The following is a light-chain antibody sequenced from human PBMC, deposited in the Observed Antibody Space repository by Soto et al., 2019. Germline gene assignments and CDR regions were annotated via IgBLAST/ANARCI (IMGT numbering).Light chain of an antibody. CDR1: QTISSL. CDR3: QHYNSYSEA. CDR2: KAS. Sequence: DIQMTQSPSTLSGSVGDRVTISCRASQTISSLLAWYQQKPGKAPKLLIYKASTLKSVVPSRFSGSGSGTEFTLTISSLLPDDFATYYCQHYNSYSEAFGQGTKVDIK. V-gene: IGKV1-5*03. J-gene: IGKJ1*01.